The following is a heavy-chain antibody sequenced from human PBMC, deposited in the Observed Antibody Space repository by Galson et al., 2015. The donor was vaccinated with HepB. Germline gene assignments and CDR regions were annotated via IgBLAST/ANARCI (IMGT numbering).Heavy chain of an antibody. CDR3: AKIVATIRGRYGMDV. CDR2: INHSGST. J-gene: IGHJ6*02. D-gene: IGHD5-12*01. CDR1: GGSFSGYY. Sequence: LSLTCAVYGGSFSGYYWSWIRQPPGKGLEWIGEINHSGSTNYNPSLKSRVTISVDTSKNQFSLKLSSVTAADTAVYYCAKIVATIRGRYGMDVWGQGTTVTVSS. V-gene: IGHV4-34*01.